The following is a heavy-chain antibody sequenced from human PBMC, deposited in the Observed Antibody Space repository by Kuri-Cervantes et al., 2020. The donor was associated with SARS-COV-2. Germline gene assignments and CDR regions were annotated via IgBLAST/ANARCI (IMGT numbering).Heavy chain of an antibody. CDR1: GGTFSSYA. V-gene: IGHV1-69*13. J-gene: IGHJ3*02. CDR2: IIPIFGTA. Sequence: SVKVSCKASGGTFSSYAISWVRQAPGQGLEWMGGIIPIFGTANYAQKFQGRVTITADESTSTAYMELSSLRSEDTAVYYCARGVPVQSIVVVPAATHAFDIWGQGTMVTVSS. D-gene: IGHD2-2*01. CDR3: ARGVPVQSIVVVPAATHAFDI.